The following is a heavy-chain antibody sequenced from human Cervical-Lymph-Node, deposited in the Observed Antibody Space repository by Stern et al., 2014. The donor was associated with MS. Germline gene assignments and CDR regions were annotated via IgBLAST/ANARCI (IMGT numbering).Heavy chain of an antibody. J-gene: IGHJ4*02. Sequence: EQLVESGAELIRPGESLKISCKGSGFKFSIYWIAWVRQMPGTGLEWMGIIYTGDSETRYSPSFQGQVTMSADKSTSPAYLQWSSLNASDTAMYFCARQTTAWASDVWGQGTLVTVSS. V-gene: IGHV5-51*01. CDR3: ARQTTAWASDV. CDR2: IYTGDSET. CDR1: GFKFSIYW. D-gene: IGHD1-14*01.